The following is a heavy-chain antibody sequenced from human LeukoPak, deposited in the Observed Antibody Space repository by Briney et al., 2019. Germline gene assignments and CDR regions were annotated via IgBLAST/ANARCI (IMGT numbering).Heavy chain of an antibody. CDR3: ARALSTLDY. V-gene: IGHV3-21*06. J-gene: IGHJ4*02. CDR2: ISSSGSYI. Sequence: GGSLRLSCAASGFTFSTYDMNWVRLAPGKGLEWVSSISSSGSYIYYADSLKGRFAISRDNAKNSLYLQMNNLRAEDTAVYYCARALSTLDYWGQGTLVTVSS. CDR1: GFTFSTYD.